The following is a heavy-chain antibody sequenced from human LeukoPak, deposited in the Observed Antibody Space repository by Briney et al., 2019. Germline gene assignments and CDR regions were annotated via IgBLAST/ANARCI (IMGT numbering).Heavy chain of an antibody. D-gene: IGHD3-9*01. CDR2: IYYSGST. Sequence: SETLSLTCTVSGGSISSYYWSWLRQPPGKGLEWIGYIYYSGSTNYNPSLKSRVTISVDTSKNQFSLKLSSVTAADTAVYYCARGNKYYDILTGYYYYYMDVWGKGTTVTVSS. V-gene: IGHV4-59*01. J-gene: IGHJ6*03. CDR3: ARGNKYYDILTGYYYYYMDV. CDR1: GGSISSYY.